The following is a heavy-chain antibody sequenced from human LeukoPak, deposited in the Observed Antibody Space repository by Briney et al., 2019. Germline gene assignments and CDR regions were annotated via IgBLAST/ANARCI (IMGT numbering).Heavy chain of an antibody. CDR1: GGSITSGSYY. D-gene: IGHD6-19*01. CDR3: ARAKGSGWPFYMDV. CDR2: IYTSGST. J-gene: IGHJ6*03. V-gene: IGHV4-61*02. Sequence: SQTLSLTCTVAGGSITSGSYYWSWIRQPAGKGLEWIGRIYTSGSTNYNPSLKSRVTISIDTSKSQFSLKLSSVTAADTAVYYCARAKGSGWPFYMDVWGKGTTVTISS.